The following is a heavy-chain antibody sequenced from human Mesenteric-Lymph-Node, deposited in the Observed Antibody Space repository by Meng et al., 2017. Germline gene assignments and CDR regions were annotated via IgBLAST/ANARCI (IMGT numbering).Heavy chain of an antibody. CDR3: ARGGYSSSGDV. J-gene: IGHJ6*02. CDR2: IYYSGST. D-gene: IGHD6-6*01. CDR1: GGSVSSGSYY. V-gene: IGHV4-61*01. Sequence: GSLRLSCTVSGGSVSSGSYYWSWIRQPPGKGLEWIGYIYYSGSTNYNPSLKSRVTISVDTSKNQFSLKLSSVTAADTAVYYCARGGYSSSGDVWGQGTTVTVSS.